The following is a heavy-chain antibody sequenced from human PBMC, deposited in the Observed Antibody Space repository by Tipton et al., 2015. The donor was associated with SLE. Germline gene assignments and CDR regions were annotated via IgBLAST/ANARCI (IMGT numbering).Heavy chain of an antibody. Sequence: TLSLTCAVYGGSFSGYYWSWIRQPPGKGLEWIGEINHSGSTTYNPSLKGRITISVDTSKNQFSLRLSSVTAADTAVYYCARGRPRATQAWGGYYYYMDVWGKGTTVTVSS. J-gene: IGHJ6*03. CDR2: INHSGST. CDR3: ARGRPRATQAWGGYYYYMDV. D-gene: IGHD3-16*01. CDR1: GGSFSGYY. V-gene: IGHV4-34*01.